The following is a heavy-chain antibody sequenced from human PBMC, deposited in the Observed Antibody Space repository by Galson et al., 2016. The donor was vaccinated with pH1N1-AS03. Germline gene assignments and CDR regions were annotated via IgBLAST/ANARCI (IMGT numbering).Heavy chain of an antibody. CDR2: FYPSDSDA. J-gene: IGHJ4*02. CDR1: GYLFTNYW. CDR3: ARHASPTILSYHFDY. V-gene: IGHV5-51*01. D-gene: IGHD1-26*01. Sequence: QSGAEVKQPGEPLTISCKTSGYLFTNYWIGWVRHMPGKGLEWMGIFYPSDSDARYSPSFQGQVTFSADKSTATAYLQWTTLKAADTAIYYCARHASPTILSYHFDYWGRGTLVTVSS.